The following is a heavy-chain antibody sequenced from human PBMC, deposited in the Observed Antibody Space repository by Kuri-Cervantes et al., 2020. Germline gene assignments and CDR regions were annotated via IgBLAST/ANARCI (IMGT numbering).Heavy chain of an antibody. V-gene: IGHV3-30*18. Sequence: GGSLRLSCAASGFTFGSYTMNWVRQAPGKGLEWVAVISYDGSNKYYADSVKGRFTISRDNSKNTLYLQMNSLRAEDTAVYYCAKDPNYDFWSGYWHIYYYYGMDVWGQGTTVTVSS. CDR3: AKDPNYDFWSGYWHIYYYYGMDV. CDR1: GFTFGSYT. D-gene: IGHD3-3*01. J-gene: IGHJ6*02. CDR2: ISYDGSNK.